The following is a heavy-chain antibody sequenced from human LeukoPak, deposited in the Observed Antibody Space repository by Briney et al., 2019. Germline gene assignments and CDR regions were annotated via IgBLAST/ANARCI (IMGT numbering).Heavy chain of an antibody. CDR1: GFTFRSYS. J-gene: IGHJ4*02. V-gene: IGHV3-7*01. CDR2: IKQDGSEK. Sequence: GGSLRLSCAASGFTFRSYSMNWVRQAPGKGLEWVANIKQDGSEKYYVDSVKGRFTISRDNAKNSLYLQMNSLRAEDTAVYYCARGRSNIAVAGTSDYWGQGTLVTVSS. CDR3: ARGRSNIAVAGTSDY. D-gene: IGHD6-19*01.